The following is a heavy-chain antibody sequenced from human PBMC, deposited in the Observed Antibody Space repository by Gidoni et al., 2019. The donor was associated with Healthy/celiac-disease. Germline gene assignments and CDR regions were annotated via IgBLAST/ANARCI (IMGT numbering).Heavy chain of an antibody. V-gene: IGHV4-39*01. CDR2: IYYSGST. J-gene: IGHJ5*02. CDR3: ARFRYGSGSYYNWFDP. Sequence: QLQLQEAGAGLGKPSETLSRTCTVAGGSISSSSYYWGWIRQPPGKGLEWVGSIYYSGSTYYHPSLQSLVTLSVDTSKNQFSLKLSSVTAADTAVYYCARFRYGSGSYYNWFDPWGQGTLVTVSS. CDR1: GGSISSSSYY. D-gene: IGHD3-10*01.